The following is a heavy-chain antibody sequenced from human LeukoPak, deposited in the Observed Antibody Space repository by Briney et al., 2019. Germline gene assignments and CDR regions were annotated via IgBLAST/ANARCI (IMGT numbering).Heavy chain of an antibody. CDR2: ISYDGSNK. Sequence: GGSLRPSCAASGLAYSRYAMHWVRQAPGKGLEWVAIISYDGSNKYYIDSVKGRFTISRDNSKNTLYLQMNSLRAEDTAVYYCARYRGYYYYYYYGMDVWGQGTTVTVSS. CDR3: ARYRGYYYYYYYGMDV. D-gene: IGHD3-22*01. J-gene: IGHJ6*02. CDR1: GLAYSRYA. V-gene: IGHV3-30*03.